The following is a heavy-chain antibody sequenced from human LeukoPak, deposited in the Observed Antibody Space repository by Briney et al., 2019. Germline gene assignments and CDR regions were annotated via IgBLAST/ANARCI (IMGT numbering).Heavy chain of an antibody. CDR1: GFTFDDYA. J-gene: IGHJ4*02. CDR2: ISWNSGSI. D-gene: IGHD6-13*01. V-gene: IGHV3-9*03. CDR3: AKGRKMGIAAAGTFDY. Sequence: GGSLRLSCAASGFTFDDYAMHWVRQAPGKGLEWVSGISWNSGSIGYAGSVKGRFTISRDNAKNSLYLQMNSLRAEDMALFYCAKGRKMGIAAAGTFDYWGQGTLVTVSS.